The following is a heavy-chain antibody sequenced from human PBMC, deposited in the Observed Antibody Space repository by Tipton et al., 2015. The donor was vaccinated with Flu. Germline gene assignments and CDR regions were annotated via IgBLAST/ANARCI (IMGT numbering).Heavy chain of an antibody. CDR2: ITHRGTT. Sequence: ETLALTCAVQGGSFSGYYWSWIRQSPGKGLEWIGEITHRGTTNYNPSLKSRAIISVETSNNQFSLRLISVTAADTAVYYCARCILPVYGDYKGLGYWGQGTLVAVSS. D-gene: IGHD4-17*01. J-gene: IGHJ1*01. CDR1: GGSFSGYY. V-gene: IGHV4-34*01. CDR3: ARCILPVYGDYKGLGY.